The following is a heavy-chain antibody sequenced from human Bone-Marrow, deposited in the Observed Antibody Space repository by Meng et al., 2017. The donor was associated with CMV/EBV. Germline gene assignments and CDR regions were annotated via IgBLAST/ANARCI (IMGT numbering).Heavy chain of an antibody. CDR3: ARDRGPYQLLIHFDY. CDR1: GYTFTSYG. V-gene: IGHV1-18*01. Sequence: QVQRVRSVAEVKKPGASVKVSCKASGYTFTSYGISWVRQAPGQGLEWMGWISAYNGNTNYAQKLQGRVTMTTDTSTSTAYMELRSLRSDDTAVYYCARDRGPYQLLIHFDYWGQGTLVTVSS. J-gene: IGHJ4*02. D-gene: IGHD2-2*01. CDR2: ISAYNGNT.